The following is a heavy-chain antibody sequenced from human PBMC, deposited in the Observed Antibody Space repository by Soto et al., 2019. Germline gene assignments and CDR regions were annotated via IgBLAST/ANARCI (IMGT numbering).Heavy chain of an antibody. J-gene: IGHJ6*03. CDR1: GGSIRSYC. Sequence: QVQLQESGPGLLKPSETLSLTCTVSGGSIRSYCWTWIRQPPGEGLEWIGCICNSGSTNYNPSLKSRDNISVDTQMNQFSLQLSSVTVADTAVYYCAGGGSIVVATRRLMDVWGKGTTVTVSS. CDR2: ICNSGST. D-gene: IGHD3-22*01. V-gene: IGHV4-59*03. CDR3: AGGGSIVVATRRLMDV.